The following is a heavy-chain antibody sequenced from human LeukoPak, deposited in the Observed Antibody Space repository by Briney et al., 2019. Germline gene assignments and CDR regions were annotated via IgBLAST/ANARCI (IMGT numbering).Heavy chain of an antibody. V-gene: IGHV3-23*01. J-gene: IGHJ5*02. CDR2: ISGGGGST. D-gene: IGHD3-16*01. CDR3: AKMMKIISSWFDP. Sequence: GGSLRLSCAASGFTFGSNSMNWVRQAPGRGLEWVSGISGGGGSTYYADSLKGRFTISRDNSKNTLYLQVNSLRAEDTAVYYCAKMMKIISSWFDPWGQGTVVTVSS. CDR1: GFTFGSNS.